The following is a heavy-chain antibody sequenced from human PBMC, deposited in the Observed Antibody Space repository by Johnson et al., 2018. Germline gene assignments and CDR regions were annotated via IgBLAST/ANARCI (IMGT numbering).Heavy chain of an antibody. V-gene: IGHV4-39*07. CDR3: ARAVYFSGGSCSRVYSYYMDV. J-gene: IGHJ6*03. Sequence: QVQLQESGTGLVKPSETLSLTCTVSGGSISFSSYYWGWIRQPPGKGLEWIGSIYYSGSTYYNPSLKSRGTLSVDTSKNPFSLQVSSVTAADPAGDYCARAVYFSGGSCSRVYSYYMDVWGKVTTVTVSS. CDR1: GGSISFSSYY. CDR2: IYYSGST. D-gene: IGHD2-15*01.